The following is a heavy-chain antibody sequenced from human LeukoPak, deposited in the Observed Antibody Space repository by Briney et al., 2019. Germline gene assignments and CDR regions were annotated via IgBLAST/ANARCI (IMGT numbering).Heavy chain of an antibody. D-gene: IGHD3/OR15-3a*01. Sequence: GGSLRLSCAASGFTFSSYAMRWVRQAPGKGLEWVSAISGSGGSRYYADSVKGRFTISRDDSKNTIWLQLNSLRAEDTAVYYCAKHLNLDYDYWGQGTLVTVSS. CDR2: ISGSGGSR. J-gene: IGHJ4*02. CDR3: AKHLNLDYDY. CDR1: GFTFSSYA. V-gene: IGHV3-23*01.